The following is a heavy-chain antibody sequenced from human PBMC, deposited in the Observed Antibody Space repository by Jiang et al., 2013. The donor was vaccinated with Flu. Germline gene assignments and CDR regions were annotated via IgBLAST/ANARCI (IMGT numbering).Heavy chain of an antibody. CDR1: GFSLSTSGVG. CDR2: IYWDDDK. J-gene: IGHJ3*02. CDR3: AHIGPIGGYSYGYQYLDDAFDI. D-gene: IGHD5-18*01. V-gene: IGHV2-5*02. Sequence: CTFSGFSLSTSGVGVGWIRQPPGKALEWLALIYWDDDKRYSPSLKSRLTITKDTSKNQVVLTMTNMDPVDTATYYCAHIGPIGGYSYGYQYLDDAFDIWGQGTMVTVSS.